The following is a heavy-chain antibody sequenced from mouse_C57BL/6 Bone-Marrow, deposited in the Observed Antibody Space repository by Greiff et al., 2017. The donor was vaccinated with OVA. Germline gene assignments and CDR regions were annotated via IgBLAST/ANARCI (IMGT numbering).Heavy chain of an antibody. Sequence: EVKLMESGGGLVQPGGSMKLSCVASGFTFSNYWMNWVRQSPEKGLEWVAQIRLKSDNYATHYAESVKGRFTISRDDSKSSVYLQMNNLRAEDTGIYYCIYYYGSSRYFDVWGTGTTVTVSS. V-gene: IGHV6-3*01. CDR2: IRLKSDNYAT. J-gene: IGHJ1*03. CDR1: GFTFSNYW. CDR3: IYYYGSSRYFDV. D-gene: IGHD1-1*01.